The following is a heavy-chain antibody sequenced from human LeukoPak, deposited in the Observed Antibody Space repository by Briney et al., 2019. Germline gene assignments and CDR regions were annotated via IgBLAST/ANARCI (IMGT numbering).Heavy chain of an antibody. CDR3: RGDSSGYSDS. J-gene: IGHJ5*01. CDR1: GFTFSSYS. CDR2: ISGSSSYI. V-gene: IGHV3-21*01. Sequence: PGGSLRLSCAASGFTFSSYSMNWVRQAPGKGLEWVSSISGSSSYIYYADSVKGRFTISRDNAKNSLYLQMNSLRAEDTALYYCRGDSSGYSDSWGQGTLVTVSS. D-gene: IGHD3-22*01.